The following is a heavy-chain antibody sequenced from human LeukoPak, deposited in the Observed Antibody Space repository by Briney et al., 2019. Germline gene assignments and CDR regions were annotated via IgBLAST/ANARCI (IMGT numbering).Heavy chain of an antibody. CDR3: ARDVVHTVTTLDY. V-gene: IGHV1-18*01. Sequence: ASVKVSCKASGYKFNRFGISWVRQAPGQGLEWMGGISAQNGNTNDAEKLRGRVTMSTDTFTSTEYIEVRSLQSDDTAMYYCARDVVHTVTTLDYWGQGTLVTVSS. CDR1: GYKFNRFG. D-gene: IGHD4-17*01. J-gene: IGHJ4*02. CDR2: ISAQNGNT.